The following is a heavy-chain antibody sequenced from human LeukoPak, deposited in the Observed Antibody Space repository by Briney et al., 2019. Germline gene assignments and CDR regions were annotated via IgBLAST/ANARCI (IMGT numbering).Heavy chain of an antibody. Sequence: SETLSLTCSVSGGSINSHYWSWIRQPPGKRLEWIGYIFNPGNTNYNPSLASRVTMSVDTSRAQFFLRLSPVTAADTAIYYCASRPADTTWYGVFDYWSQGTLVTVSS. J-gene: IGHJ4*02. CDR3: ASRPADTTWYGVFDY. D-gene: IGHD3-10*01. V-gene: IGHV4-59*11. CDR2: IFNPGNT. CDR1: GGSINSHY.